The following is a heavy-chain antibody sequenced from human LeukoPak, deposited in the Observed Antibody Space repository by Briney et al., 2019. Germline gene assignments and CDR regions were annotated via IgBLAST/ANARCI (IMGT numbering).Heavy chain of an antibody. CDR1: GFTFSNYW. D-gene: IGHD4-11*01. Sequence: GGSLRLSCEGSGFTFSNYWMGWVRQAPGKGLEWVGRIKSKTDGGTTDYAAPVKGRFTISRDDSKNTLYLQMNSLKTEDTAVYYCTTDDDYSDYVPRALWGQGTLVTVSS. CDR2: IKSKTDGGTT. CDR3: TTDDDYSDYVPRAL. J-gene: IGHJ4*02. V-gene: IGHV3-15*01.